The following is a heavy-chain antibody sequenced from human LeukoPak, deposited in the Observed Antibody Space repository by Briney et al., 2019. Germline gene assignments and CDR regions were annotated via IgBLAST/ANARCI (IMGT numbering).Heavy chain of an antibody. CDR1: GFTFSTHA. CDR3: AKITVAFDY. V-gene: IGHV3-23*01. D-gene: IGHD4-23*01. J-gene: IGHJ4*02. Sequence: GGSLRLSCAASGFTFSTHAMTWVRQAPGKGLEWVSSIDSSGDYTFYADSVKGRFTISRDNSKNTLYLQMNSLRAEDTAVYYCAKITVAFDYWGQGTLVTVSS. CDR2: IDSSGDYT.